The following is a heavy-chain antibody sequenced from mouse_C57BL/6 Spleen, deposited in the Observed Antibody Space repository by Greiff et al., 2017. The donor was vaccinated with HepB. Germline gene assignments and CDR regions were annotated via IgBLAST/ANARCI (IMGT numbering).Heavy chain of an antibody. CDR2: IYPGDGDT. V-gene: IGHV1-82*01. CDR1: GYAFSSSW. J-gene: IGHJ4*01. CDR3: ARSAWSYYAMDY. Sequence: VKLQESGPELVKPGASVKISCKASGYAFSSSWMNWVKQRPGKGLEWIGRIYPGDGDTNYNGKFKGKATLTADKSSSTAYMQLSSLTSEDSAVYFCARSAWSYYAMDYWGQGTSVTVSS.